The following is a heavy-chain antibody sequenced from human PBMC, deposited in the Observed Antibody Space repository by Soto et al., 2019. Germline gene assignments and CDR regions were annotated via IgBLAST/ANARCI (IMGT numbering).Heavy chain of an antibody. CDR2: IYYSGST. V-gene: IGHV4-59*01. CDR1: GGSITNSY. D-gene: IGHD3-10*01. J-gene: IGHJ5*02. CDR3: ANYRRGWFDP. Sequence: SETLSLICTVSGGSITNSYWSWIRQPPGKRLEWIGYIYYSGSTNYNPSLKSRVTISVDTSKNQFSLNLRSVTAADTAVYYCANYRRGWFDPWGQGTLVTVSS.